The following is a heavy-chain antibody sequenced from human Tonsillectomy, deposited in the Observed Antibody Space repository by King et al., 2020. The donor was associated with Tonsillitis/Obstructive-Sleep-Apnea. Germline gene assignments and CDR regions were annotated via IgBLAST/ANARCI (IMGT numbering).Heavy chain of an antibody. CDR1: GFTVSSNY. CDR2: IYSGGST. J-gene: IGHJ3*02. CDR3: AREALGGSYSGAFDI. V-gene: IGHV3-53*01. Sequence: VQLVESGGGLIQPGGSLRLSCAASGFTVSSNYMSWVRQAPGKGLEWVSVIYSGGSTYYADSVKGRFTISRDNSKNTLYLQMNSLRAEDTAVYYCAREALGGSYSGAFDIWGQGTMVTVSS. D-gene: IGHD1-26*01.